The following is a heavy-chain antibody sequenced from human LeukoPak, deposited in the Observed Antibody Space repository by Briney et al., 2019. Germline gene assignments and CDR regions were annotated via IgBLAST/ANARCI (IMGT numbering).Heavy chain of an antibody. CDR1: GGTFSSYA. CDR2: IIPIFGRA. V-gene: IGHV1-69*05. CDR3: ARVFARSGEISGSYFYY. J-gene: IGHJ4*02. Sequence: SVKVSCKASGGTFSSYAINWVRQAPGQGPEWMGGIIPIFGRANYAQKFQGRVSMTTDESTSTAYMELSSLRSEDTAVYYCARVFARSGEISGSYFYYWGQGTLVTVSS. D-gene: IGHD1-26*01.